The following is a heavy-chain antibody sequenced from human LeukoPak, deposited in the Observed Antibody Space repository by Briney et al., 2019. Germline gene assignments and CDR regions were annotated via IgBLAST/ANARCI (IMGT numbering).Heavy chain of an antibody. CDR2: ISGRSNYI. CDR3: ARDLGPVDTAMR. V-gene: IGHV3-21*01. D-gene: IGHD5-18*01. Sequence: GGSLRLSCAASGFTFSSYSMNWVRQAPGKGLEWVSFISGRSNYIYYADSVRGRFTISRDNAKNSLYLQMNSLRAEDTAVYYCARDLGPVDTAMRWGQGTLVTVSS. J-gene: IGHJ4*02. CDR1: GFTFSSYS.